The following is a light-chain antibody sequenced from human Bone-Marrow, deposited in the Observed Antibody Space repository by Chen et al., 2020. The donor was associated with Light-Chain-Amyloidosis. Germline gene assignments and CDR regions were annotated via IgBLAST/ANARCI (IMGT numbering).Light chain of an antibody. Sequence: SYVLTQPPSVAVSPGQTARITCSGDDLPTKYAYWYQQKPGQAPVLVIHRGTERPSGISVRFSGSSSGTTATLTISGVQAEDEADYHCQSADSSGTYEVIFGGGTKLTVL. V-gene: IGLV3-25*03. CDR1: DLPTKY. CDR2: RGT. J-gene: IGLJ2*01. CDR3: QSADSSGTYEVI.